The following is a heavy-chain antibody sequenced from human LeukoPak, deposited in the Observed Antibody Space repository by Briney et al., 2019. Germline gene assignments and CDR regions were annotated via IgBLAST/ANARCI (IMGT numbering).Heavy chain of an antibody. Sequence: GESLKISCEGSGYSFTSYWIGWVRPMPGKGLEWMGIIYPGDSDTSYSPSFQGQVTISADKSISTAYLQWSSLKSSDTAMYYCARPFSSAHDAFDIWGQGTMVTVSS. CDR1: GYSFTSYW. D-gene: IGHD3-22*01. CDR3: ARPFSSAHDAFDI. CDR2: IYPGDSDT. V-gene: IGHV5-51*01. J-gene: IGHJ3*02.